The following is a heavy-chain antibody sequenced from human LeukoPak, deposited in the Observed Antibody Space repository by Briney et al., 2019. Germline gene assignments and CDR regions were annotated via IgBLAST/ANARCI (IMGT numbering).Heavy chain of an antibody. CDR3: AKDQYYDSSGYLDY. D-gene: IGHD3-22*01. Sequence: GGSLRLSCAASGFTFSSYAMSWVRQAPGKGLEWVSAISGSGGSAYYADSVKGRFTISRDNSKNTLYLQMNSLRAEDTAVYYCAKDQYYDSSGYLDYWGQGTLVTVSS. CDR1: GFTFSSYA. V-gene: IGHV3-23*01. J-gene: IGHJ4*02. CDR2: ISGSGGSA.